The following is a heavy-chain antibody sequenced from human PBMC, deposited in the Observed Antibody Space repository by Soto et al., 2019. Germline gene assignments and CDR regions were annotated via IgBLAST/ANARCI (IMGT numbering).Heavy chain of an antibody. CDR3: ARDSYYDFWSGYYGY. Sequence: VQLLESGGGLVQPGGSLRLSCAASGFTFSSYAMSWVRQAPGKGLEWVSAISGSGGSTYYADSVKGRFTISRDNSKNTLYLQMNSLRAEDTAVYYCARDSYYDFWSGYYGYWGQGTLVTVSS. D-gene: IGHD3-3*01. CDR1: GFTFSSYA. CDR2: ISGSGGST. J-gene: IGHJ4*02. V-gene: IGHV3-23*01.